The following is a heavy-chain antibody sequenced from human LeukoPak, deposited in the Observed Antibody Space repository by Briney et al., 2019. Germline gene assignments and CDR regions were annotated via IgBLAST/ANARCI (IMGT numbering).Heavy chain of an antibody. J-gene: IGHJ2*01. CDR2: IHYTGRT. V-gene: IGHV4-59*11. Sequence: SETLSLTCAVSGGSISSHYWSWLRQPPGEGLEWIAYIHYTGRTNYNPSLKGRVTISVDTSKNQFSLKLSSVTAADTAVFYCARDRGGYFDLWGRGTLVTVSS. D-gene: IGHD4-17*01. CDR3: ARDRGGYFDL. CDR1: GGSISSHY.